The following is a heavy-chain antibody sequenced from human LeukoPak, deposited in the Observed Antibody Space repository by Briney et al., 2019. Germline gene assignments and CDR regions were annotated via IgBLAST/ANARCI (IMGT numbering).Heavy chain of an antibody. CDR3: ASTVTRGMIFDI. D-gene: IGHD4-17*01. J-gene: IGHJ3*02. CDR1: GGTFSSYA. Sequence: SVKVSCKASGGTFSSYAISWVRQAPGQGLEWMGGIIPIFGTANYAQKFQGRVTITTDESTSTAYMELSSLRSEDTAVYYCASTVTRGMIFDIWGQGTMVTVSS. CDR2: IIPIFGTA. V-gene: IGHV1-69*05.